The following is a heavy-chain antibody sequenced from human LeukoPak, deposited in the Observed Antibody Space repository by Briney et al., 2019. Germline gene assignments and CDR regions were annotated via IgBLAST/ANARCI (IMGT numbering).Heavy chain of an antibody. CDR3: ARAPRYSGSYPNDAFDI. D-gene: IGHD1-26*01. Sequence: GASVKVSCKASGYTFTSFDINWVRQATGQGLEWMGWMNPNSGNTGYAQKFQGRVTMTRNTSITTAYMELSSLRSEDTAVYYCARAPRYSGSYPNDAFDIWGQGTMVTVSS. CDR2: MNPNSGNT. J-gene: IGHJ3*02. V-gene: IGHV1-8*01. CDR1: GYTFTSFD.